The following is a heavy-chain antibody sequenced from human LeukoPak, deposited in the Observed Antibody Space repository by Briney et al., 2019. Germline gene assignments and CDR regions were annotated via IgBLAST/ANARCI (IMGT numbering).Heavy chain of an antibody. J-gene: IGHJ4*02. CDR2: IRHDGGDK. Sequence: GGSLRLSCATSGYTFSSHGLHWVRQAPGKGLECVASIRHDGGDKYYSESVKGRFTISKDNTKNTLFLYMNSLRPEYTAMYYCVRWSGTYPLYYLDYWGQGTLVTVSS. CDR3: VRWSGTYPLYYLDY. V-gene: IGHV3-30*02. CDR1: GYTFSSHG. D-gene: IGHD1-26*01.